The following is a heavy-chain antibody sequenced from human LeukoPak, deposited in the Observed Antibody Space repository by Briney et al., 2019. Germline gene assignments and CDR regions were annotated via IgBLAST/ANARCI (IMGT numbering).Heavy chain of an antibody. CDR3: ARAPTRIAAAGIPLRIFDY. CDR2: INPNSGGT. D-gene: IGHD6-13*01. J-gene: IGHJ4*02. CDR1: GYTFTGSY. V-gene: IGHV1-2*02. Sequence: GASVKVSCKASGYTFTGSYMHWVRQAPGQGLEWMGWINPNSGGTNYAQKFQGRVTMTRDTSISTAYMELSRLRSDDTAVYYCARAPTRIAAAGIPLRIFDYWGQGILVTVSS.